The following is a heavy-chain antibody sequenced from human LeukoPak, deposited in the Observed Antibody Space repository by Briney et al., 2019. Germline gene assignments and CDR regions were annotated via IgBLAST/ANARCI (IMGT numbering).Heavy chain of an antibody. Sequence: GGPLRLSCAASGFTFGNYWMKWVRQAPGKGLVWVSRLNTDGSLATYADSVKGQFTISRDNAKNTLYLQMNSLRVDDTAVYYCARELDAAQTVDYWGQGTLVTVSS. D-gene: IGHD1-14*01. CDR3: ARELDAAQTVDY. CDR1: GFTFGNYW. V-gene: IGHV3-74*01. CDR2: LNTDGSLA. J-gene: IGHJ4*02.